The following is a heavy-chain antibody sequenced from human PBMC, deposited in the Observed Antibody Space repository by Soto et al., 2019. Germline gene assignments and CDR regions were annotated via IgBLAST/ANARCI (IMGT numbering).Heavy chain of an antibody. J-gene: IGHJ5*02. Sequence: PSETLSLTCAVYGGSFSGYYWSWIRQPPGKGLEWIGEINHSGSTNYNPSLKSRVTISVDTSKNQFSLKLSSVTAADTAVYYCAREFPTYSSGPNWFDPWGQGTLVTVSS. CDR2: INHSGST. V-gene: IGHV4-34*01. CDR3: AREFPTYSSGPNWFDP. CDR1: GGSFSGYY. D-gene: IGHD6-19*01.